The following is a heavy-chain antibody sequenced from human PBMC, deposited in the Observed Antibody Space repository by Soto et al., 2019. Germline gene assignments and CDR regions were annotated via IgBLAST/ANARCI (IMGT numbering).Heavy chain of an antibody. V-gene: IGHV4-59*01. CDR2: IYYAGNT. Sequence: SETLSLTCTVSGGSIIDYYWSWIRQPSGRGLEWIGYIYYAGNTLYTPSLKSRVTISVDTSKNQFSLHLTSVTAADTAVYYCARNDAVPTLRNGMGVWGQGTTVTVSS. CDR3: ARNDAVPTLRNGMGV. D-gene: IGHD2-21*02. CDR1: GGSIIDYY. J-gene: IGHJ6*02.